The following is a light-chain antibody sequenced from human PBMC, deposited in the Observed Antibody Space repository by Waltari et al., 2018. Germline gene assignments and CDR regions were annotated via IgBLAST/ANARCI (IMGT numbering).Light chain of an antibody. CDR3: QHYYSSPYT. CDR1: QSVFDPSNSQIS. V-gene: IGKV4-1*01. J-gene: IGKJ2*01. Sequence: DIVMTQSPDSLAVSLGERATIHCKSSQSVFDPSNSQISVAWYQQRPGQPPNLLIYWASTRQSGVPDRFSGSGSGTEFTLTISSLQAEDVAVYYCQHYYSSPYTFGQGTKLEIK. CDR2: WAS.